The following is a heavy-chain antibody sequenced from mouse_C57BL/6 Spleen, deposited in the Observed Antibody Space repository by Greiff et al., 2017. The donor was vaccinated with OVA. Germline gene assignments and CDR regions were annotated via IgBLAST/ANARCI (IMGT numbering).Heavy chain of an antibody. Sequence: QVQLQQSGAELVRPGTSVKVSCKASGYAFTNYLIEWVKQRPGQGLEWIGVINPGSGGTNYNEKFKGKATLTADKSSSTAYMQLSSLTSEDSAVYFGARSSITTVVNAMDYWGQGTSDTVSS. CDR2: INPGSGGT. CDR1: GYAFTNYL. CDR3: ARSSITTVVNAMDY. J-gene: IGHJ4*01. V-gene: IGHV1-54*01. D-gene: IGHD1-1*01.